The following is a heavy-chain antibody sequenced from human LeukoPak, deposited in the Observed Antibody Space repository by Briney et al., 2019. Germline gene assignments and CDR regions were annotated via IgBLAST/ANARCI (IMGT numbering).Heavy chain of an antibody. CDR1: GGSISSYY. V-gene: IGHV4-59*01. D-gene: IGHD6-19*01. J-gene: IGHJ3*02. CDR3: ARFPTPLIAVAGTGAFDI. Sequence: PSETLSLTCTVSGGSISSYYWSWIRQPPGKGLEWIGYIYYSGSTNYNPSLKSRVTISVDTSKNQFSLKLSSVTAADTAVYYCARFPTPLIAVAGTGAFDIWGQGTMVTVSS. CDR2: IYYSGST.